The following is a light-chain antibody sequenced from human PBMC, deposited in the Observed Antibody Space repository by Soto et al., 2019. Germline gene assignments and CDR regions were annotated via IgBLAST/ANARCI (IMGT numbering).Light chain of an antibody. Sequence: DGVMNQSPLSLPVTLGQPASISCRSNQSQVHSDGIAYFSWFQQRPGRSPRRLIYKVSNRDSGVPARFSGSGSGTDFALKISRVEAEDVGVYYCMQGTQLPITFGQGTRLE. CDR1: QSQVHSDGIAY. CDR2: KVS. J-gene: IGKJ5*01. V-gene: IGKV2-30*02. CDR3: MQGTQLPIT.